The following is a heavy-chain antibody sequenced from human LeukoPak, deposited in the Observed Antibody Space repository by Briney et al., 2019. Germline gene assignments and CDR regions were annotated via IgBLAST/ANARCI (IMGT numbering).Heavy chain of an antibody. CDR1: GGSISSSSYF. CDR3: ARGPRGAREIYFDY. Sequence: SETLSLTCTVSGGSISSSSYFWGWIRQTPGKGLERIGSIYYSGSTYYNPSLKSRVTISVETSKNQFSLKLSSVTAADTAVYYCARGPRGAREIYFDYWGQGTLVTVSS. J-gene: IGHJ4*02. CDR2: IYYSGST. V-gene: IGHV4-39*07. D-gene: IGHD3-10*01.